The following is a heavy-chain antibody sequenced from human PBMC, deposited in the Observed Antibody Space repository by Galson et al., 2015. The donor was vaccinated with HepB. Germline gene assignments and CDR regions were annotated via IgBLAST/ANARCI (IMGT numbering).Heavy chain of an antibody. J-gene: IGHJ6*03. CDR1: GGTFSSNA. D-gene: IGHD6-13*01. V-gene: IGHV1-69*13. Sequence: SVKVSCKASGGTFSSNAISWVRQAPGQGLEWMGGIIPILDTPKYAQKFQGRVTITADESSSTAYMELSSLRSEDTAVYYCARGHWEQQVATNYYYYYMDVWGKGTTVTVSS. CDR2: IIPILDTP. CDR3: ARGHWEQQVATNYYYYYMDV.